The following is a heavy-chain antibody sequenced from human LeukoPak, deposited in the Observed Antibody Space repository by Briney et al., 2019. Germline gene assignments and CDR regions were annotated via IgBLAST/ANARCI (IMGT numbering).Heavy chain of an antibody. V-gene: IGHV7-4-1*02. Sequence: GASVEVSCKASGYSFTSHAMNWVRQAPGQGLEWVGWINTRTGEPTYAQGFAGRFVFSLDTSVTTAYLQIISLKAEDTAVYYCARFVGSGSYYGLDYWGQGTLVTVSS. J-gene: IGHJ4*02. CDR1: GYSFTSHA. CDR3: ARFVGSGSYYGLDY. D-gene: IGHD3-10*01. CDR2: INTRTGEP.